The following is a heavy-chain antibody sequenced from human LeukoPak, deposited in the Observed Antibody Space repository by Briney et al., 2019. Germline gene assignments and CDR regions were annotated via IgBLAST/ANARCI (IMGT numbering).Heavy chain of an antibody. CDR3: AGSGSYYFIDY. Sequence: PSETLSLTCTVSGGSISSGSYYWSWIRQPAGKGLEWIGRIYTSGSTNYNPSLKSRVPVSVDTSKNQFSLKLSSVTAADTAVYYCAGSGSYYFIDYWGQGTLVTVSS. CDR2: IYTSGST. V-gene: IGHV4-61*02. D-gene: IGHD1-26*01. J-gene: IGHJ4*02. CDR1: GGSISSGSYY.